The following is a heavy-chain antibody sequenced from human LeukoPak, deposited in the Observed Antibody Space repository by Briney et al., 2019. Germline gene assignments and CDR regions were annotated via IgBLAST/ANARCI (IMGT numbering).Heavy chain of an antibody. Sequence: GGSLRLSCAASGFIFDDYAMHWVRQAPGKGLEWVSGISWDSDSIDYADSVKGRFTISRDNAKNSLYLQMNSLRAEDTAVYYCARADWDTAMVDYWGQGTLVTVSS. CDR2: ISWDSDSI. D-gene: IGHD5-18*01. J-gene: IGHJ4*02. CDR1: GFIFDDYA. V-gene: IGHV3-9*01. CDR3: ARADWDTAMVDY.